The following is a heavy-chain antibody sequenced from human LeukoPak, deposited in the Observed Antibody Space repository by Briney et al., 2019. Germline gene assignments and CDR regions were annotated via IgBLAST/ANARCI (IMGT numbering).Heavy chain of an antibody. CDR1: GGSVSSGGYY. CDR2: IYYSGST. D-gene: IGHD3-16*01. J-gene: IGHJ2*01. V-gene: IGHV4-61*08. CDR3: ARSDMGDWYFDL. Sequence: SETLSLTCTVSGGSVSSGGYYWSWIRQTPGKGLEWIGYIYYSGSTNYNPSLKSRVTISVDTSKNQFSLKLSSVTAADTAVYYCARSDMGDWYFDLWGRGTLVTVSS.